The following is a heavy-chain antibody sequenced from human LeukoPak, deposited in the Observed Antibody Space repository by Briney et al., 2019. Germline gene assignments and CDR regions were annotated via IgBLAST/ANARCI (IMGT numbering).Heavy chain of an antibody. CDR1: GGTFSSYA. CDR3: ARFGSSYYQVHDY. D-gene: IGHD1-26*01. Sequence: SVKVSCKVSGGTFSSYAISLVRQAPGQGLEWMGGIIPIFGTANYAQKFQGRVTITADESTSTAYMELSSLRSEDTAVYYCARFGSSYYQVHDYWGKGSLVTVSS. J-gene: IGHJ4*02. CDR2: IIPIFGTA. V-gene: IGHV1-69*13.